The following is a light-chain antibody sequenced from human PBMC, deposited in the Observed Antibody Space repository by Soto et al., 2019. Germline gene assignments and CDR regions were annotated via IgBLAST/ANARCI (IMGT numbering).Light chain of an antibody. J-gene: IGLJ3*02. Sequence: QAVVTQETSMSVSPGGTVTLTCGSSTGTVTSGHYPYWFQQKPGQAPRALIYDTSNKQSWTPARFSGSLLGGKAALTLSGAQPEDEADYYCLLPHSDAWVFGGGTKLTVL. V-gene: IGLV7-46*01. CDR1: TGTVTSGHY. CDR2: DTS. CDR3: LLPHSDAWV.